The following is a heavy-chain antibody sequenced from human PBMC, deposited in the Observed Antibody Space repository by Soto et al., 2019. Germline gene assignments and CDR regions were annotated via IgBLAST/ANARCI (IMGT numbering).Heavy chain of an antibody. CDR2: ISYDGSNK. V-gene: IGHV3-30*18. J-gene: IGHJ5*02. CDR3: AKEPAPYTVRGGIGFDP. D-gene: IGHD2-2*02. CDR1: GFTFSSYG. Sequence: VQLVESGGGVAQPGRSLRLSCAASGFTFSSYGMHWVRQAPGKGLEWVAVISYDGSNKYYADSMKGRFTISRDNSKNTLYLQMNSLRAGDTAVYYCAKEPAPYTVRGGIGFDPWGQGTLVTVSS.